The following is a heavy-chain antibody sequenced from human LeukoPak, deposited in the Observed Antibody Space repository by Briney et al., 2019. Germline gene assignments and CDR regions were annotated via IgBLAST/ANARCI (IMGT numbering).Heavy chain of an antibody. J-gene: IGHJ4*02. CDR1: GFTFSNCS. Sequence: GGSLRLSCAASGFTFSNCSMNWVRQARGKGLEWVSSISSSSSYIYYADSVKGRFTISRDNAKNSLYLQMNSLRVEDTAVYYCARSYYGSGIDYWGQGTLVAVSS. D-gene: IGHD3-10*01. CDR3: ARSYYGSGIDY. CDR2: ISSSSSYI. V-gene: IGHV3-21*01.